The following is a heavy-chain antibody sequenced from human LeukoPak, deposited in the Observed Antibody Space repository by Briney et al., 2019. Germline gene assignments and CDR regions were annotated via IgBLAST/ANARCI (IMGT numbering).Heavy chain of an antibody. CDR3: VRGASSIAALNPFWYFDL. CDR2: INPSGGST. V-gene: IGHV1-46*01. J-gene: IGHJ2*01. Sequence: GASVKVSCKASGYTFTSYYMHWVRQGPEQGLGWMGIINPSGGSTSYAQKFQGRVTMTRDTSTNTVYMELSSLRSEDTAVFYCVRGASSIAALNPFWYFDLWGRGTLVTVSS. D-gene: IGHD6-6*01. CDR1: GYTFTSYY.